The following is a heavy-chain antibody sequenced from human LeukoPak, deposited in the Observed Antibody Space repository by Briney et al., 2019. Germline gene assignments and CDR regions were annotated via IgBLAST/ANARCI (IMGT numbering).Heavy chain of an antibody. CDR1: GFSLRDYS. CDR2: ISPSSSTI. CDR3: ARNYGSGTYGTFDY. Sequence: GGSLRLSCAASGFSLRDYSMNWVRQAPGKGLEWVSYISPSSSTIYYADSVKGRFTISRDNAKNSLSLQMNSLRVEDTAVYYCARNYGSGTYGTFDYWGQGTRVAVSS. J-gene: IGHJ4*02. D-gene: IGHD3-10*01. V-gene: IGHV3-48*01.